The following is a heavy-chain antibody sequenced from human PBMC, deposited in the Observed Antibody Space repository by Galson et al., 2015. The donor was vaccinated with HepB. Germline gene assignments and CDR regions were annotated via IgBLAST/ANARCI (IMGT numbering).Heavy chain of an antibody. D-gene: IGHD2-15*01. CDR3: AHRRLAPVVTIPATRGNWFDP. Sequence: PALVKPTQTLTLTCTFSGFSLSTSGVGVGWLHQPPGEALEWLALIYWDDDKRYSPSLKSRLTITKDTSKNQVVLTMTNMDPVDTATYYCAHRRLAPVVTIPATRGNWFDPWGQGMLVTVSS. CDR1: GFSLSTSGVG. CDR2: IYWDDDK. V-gene: IGHV2-5*02. J-gene: IGHJ5*02.